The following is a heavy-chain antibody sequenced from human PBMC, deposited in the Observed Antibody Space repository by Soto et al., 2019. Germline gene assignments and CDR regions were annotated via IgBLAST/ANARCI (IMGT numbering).Heavy chain of an antibody. D-gene: IGHD2-15*01. CDR2: IIPMFGTA. V-gene: IGHV1-69*13. CDR3: AKGVVVVAASQLGWFDP. CDR1: GGTFSRDA. J-gene: IGHJ5*02. Sequence: SVQVSCKASGGTFSRDAISWVRQAPGQRLEWMGGIIPMFGTAKYVQKFQGRLKITADESKTTAYMELRSLRSDDTAVDYCAKGVVVVAASQLGWFDPWGQGTLVTVSS.